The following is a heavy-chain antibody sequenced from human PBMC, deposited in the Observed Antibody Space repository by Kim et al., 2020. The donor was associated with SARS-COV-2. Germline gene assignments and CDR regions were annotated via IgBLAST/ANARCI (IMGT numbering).Heavy chain of an antibody. Sequence: ASVKVSCKASGYPFIGYYINWVRQAPGQGLEWMGWINPTSADTKYAEKFQGRVTMTTDTSITTVYLDLTGLTSDDTAVYYCARDLGWAGCYLNFDYWGQGTLVTVSS. CDR1: GYPFIGYY. V-gene: IGHV1-2*02. CDR2: INPTSADT. D-gene: IGHD1-26*01. J-gene: IGHJ4*02. CDR3: ARDLGWAGCYLNFDY.